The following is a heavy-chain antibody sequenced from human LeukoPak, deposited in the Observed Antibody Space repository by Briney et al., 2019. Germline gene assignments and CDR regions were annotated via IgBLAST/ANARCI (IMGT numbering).Heavy chain of an antibody. CDR1: GGSISSSSYY. V-gene: IGHV4-39*07. Sequence: SETLSLTCTVSGGSISSSSYYWGWIRQPPGKGLEWIGSIYYSGSTYYNPSLKSRVTMSVDTSKNQFSLKLSSVTAADTAVYYCAALTLAVADPHFDYWGQGTLVTVSS. D-gene: IGHD6-19*01. CDR2: IYYSGST. CDR3: AALTLAVADPHFDY. J-gene: IGHJ4*02.